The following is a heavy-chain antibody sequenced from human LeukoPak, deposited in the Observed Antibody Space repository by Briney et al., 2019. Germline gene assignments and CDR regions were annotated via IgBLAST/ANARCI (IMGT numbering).Heavy chain of an antibody. J-gene: IGHJ4*02. Sequence: GGSLRLSCAASGFSVSSNYISWVRQAPGRGLEWVSVIYSGGSTKYADSVKARFTISRDNSKNTAYLQMTSLRAEDTAVYYCARATLDNWGQGTLVTVSS. CDR3: ARATLDN. V-gene: IGHV3-53*01. CDR1: GFSVSSNY. CDR2: IYSGGST.